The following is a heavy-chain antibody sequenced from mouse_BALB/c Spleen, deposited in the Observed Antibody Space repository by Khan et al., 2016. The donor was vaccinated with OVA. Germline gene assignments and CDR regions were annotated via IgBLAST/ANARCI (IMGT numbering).Heavy chain of an antibody. D-gene: IGHD2-3*01. V-gene: IGHV14-1*02. CDR3: ARSGYFAWFPY. Sequence: VQLKESGTELVRPGALVKLSCKASGFNISDYYIHWVMQRPEQGLEWIGWIDPENGHSIYDPKFQGKASITADTSSNTAYLHLSSLTSEDSAVYFCARSGYFAWFPYWGQGTLVTVSA. CDR1: GFNISDYY. J-gene: IGHJ3*01. CDR2: IDPENGHS.